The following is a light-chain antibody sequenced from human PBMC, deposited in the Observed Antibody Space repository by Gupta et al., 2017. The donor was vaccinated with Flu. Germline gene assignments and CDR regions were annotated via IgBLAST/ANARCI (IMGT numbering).Light chain of an antibody. CDR1: QAIGRS. CDR3: QQVDNDPFT. CDR2: AAS. J-gene: IGKJ4*01. V-gene: IGKV1-9*01. Sequence: PASLSAAVGDRVAITCRASQAIGRSVAWYQQKAGTGPKLLIYAASTLHTGVPSRFSGSGSGTEFTLTISRLQPEDFGNYSCQQVDNDPFTFGEGTKVEIK.